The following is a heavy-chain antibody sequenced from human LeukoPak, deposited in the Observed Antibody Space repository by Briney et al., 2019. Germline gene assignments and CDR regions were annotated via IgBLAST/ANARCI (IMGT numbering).Heavy chain of an antibody. CDR1: GFTFSNAW. J-gene: IGHJ4*02. CDR3: TVTSKDY. CDR2: IKSKIDGGTT. V-gene: IGHV3-15*01. D-gene: IGHD3-16*01. Sequence: GSLRLSCAASGFTFSNAWMTWFRQAPGKGLEWVGRIKSKIDGGTTDYAAPVKGRFTISRDDSKNTLYLEMNSLKTEDTAVYYCTVTSKDYWGQGTLVTVSS.